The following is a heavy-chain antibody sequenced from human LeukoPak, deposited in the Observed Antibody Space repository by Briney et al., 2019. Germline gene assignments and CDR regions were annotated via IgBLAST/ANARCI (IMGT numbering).Heavy chain of an antibody. CDR1: GFTFSSYS. D-gene: IGHD3-16*01. Sequence: GGSLRLSCAASGFTFSSYSMNWVRQAPGKGLEWVSSISSSSSYIYYADSVKGRFTISRDNAKNSLYLQMNSLRAEDTAVYYCARVDDYVWGIDYWGQGTLVTVSS. CDR2: ISSSSSYI. CDR3: ARVDDYVWGIDY. J-gene: IGHJ4*02. V-gene: IGHV3-21*01.